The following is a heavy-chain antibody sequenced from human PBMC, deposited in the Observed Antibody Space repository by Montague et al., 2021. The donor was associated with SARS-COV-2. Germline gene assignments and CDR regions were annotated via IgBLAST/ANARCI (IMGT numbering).Heavy chain of an antibody. J-gene: IGHJ4*02. Sequence: SETLSLTCTVSGYSISSGYYWGWIRQPPGKGLAWIGSIYHSGSTYYNPSLKSRVTISVDTSKNQFSLKLSSVTAADTAVHYCARDVRYYDFWSGRAQTSPDYWGQGTLVTVSS. CDR3: ARDVRYYDFWSGRAQTSPDY. D-gene: IGHD3-3*01. CDR1: GYSISSGYY. CDR2: IYHSGST. V-gene: IGHV4-38-2*02.